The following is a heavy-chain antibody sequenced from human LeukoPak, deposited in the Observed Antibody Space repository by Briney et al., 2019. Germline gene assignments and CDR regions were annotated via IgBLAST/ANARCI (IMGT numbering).Heavy chain of an antibody. Sequence: ASVKVSCKASGYTFTSYGISWVRQAPGQGLEWMGWISAYNGNTEYAQNLRGRVSMTTDTSTSTAYMELRSLRSGDTAVYYCARDSVDGSGTYYNDSPDYWGQGTLVTVSS. CDR1: GYTFTSYG. CDR2: ISAYNGNT. J-gene: IGHJ4*02. CDR3: ARDSVDGSGTYYNDSPDY. D-gene: IGHD3-10*01. V-gene: IGHV1-18*01.